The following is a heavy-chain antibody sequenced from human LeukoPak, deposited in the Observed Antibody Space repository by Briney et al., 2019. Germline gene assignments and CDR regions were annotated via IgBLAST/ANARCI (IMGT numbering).Heavy chain of an antibody. CDR3: ARDRDFWGYGGMDV. CDR2: IAYHGTNE. CDR1: GFNFSNHA. Sequence: GGSLRLSCVASGFNFSNHAMHWVRQTPGKGPECVAVIAYHGTNEYDADSVKGRFITSRDNSKNRLYLQMKSLTPEDTAVYYCARDRDFWGYGGMDVWGQGTTVTVSS. V-gene: IGHV3-30-3*01. D-gene: IGHD3-3*01. J-gene: IGHJ6*02.